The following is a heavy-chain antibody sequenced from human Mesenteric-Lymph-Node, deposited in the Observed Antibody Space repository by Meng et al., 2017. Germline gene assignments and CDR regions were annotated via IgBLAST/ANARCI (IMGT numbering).Heavy chain of an antibody. CDR2: ISSSSSYI. D-gene: IGHD5-24*01. J-gene: IGHJ4*02. Sequence: EVQLVESGGGLVKPGGSLRLSRAASGFPFSSYSMNWVRQAPGKGLEWVSSISSSSSYIYYADSVKGRFTISRDNAKNSLYLQMNSLRAEDTAVYYCARNVRLRDGYNSDYWGQGTLVTVSS. CDR1: GFPFSSYS. V-gene: IGHV3-21*01. CDR3: ARNVRLRDGYNSDY.